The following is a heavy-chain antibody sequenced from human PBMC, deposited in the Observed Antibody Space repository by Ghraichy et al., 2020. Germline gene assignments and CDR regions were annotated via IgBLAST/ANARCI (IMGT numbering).Heavy chain of an antibody. CDR3: AKYSSHWWNDVLDI. D-gene: IGHD2-8*02. CDR1: GFTFSSYA. Sequence: GESLNSSCAASGFTFSSYAMGWVRQAPGKGLEWVSAITVSGDNTQYADSVKGRFTFSRDNSKNTLYLQLSSLRAEDTAVYYCAKYSSHWWNDVLDIWGQGTMVTVSS. J-gene: IGHJ3*02. V-gene: IGHV3-23*01. CDR2: ITVSGDNT.